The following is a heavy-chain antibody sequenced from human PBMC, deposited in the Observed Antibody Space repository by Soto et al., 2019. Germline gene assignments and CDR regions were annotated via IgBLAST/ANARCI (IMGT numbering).Heavy chain of an antibody. CDR2: IYPGDSDT. CDR3: ARYPTLTDYFFHGMDV. Sequence: PGESLKISCSGSGYTLTNYWIVWVRQSPWKGLEWMGIIYPGDSDTRYSPSFQGQVTISADRSISTAYLQWSSLKASDTGMYYCARYPTLTDYFFHGMDVWGQGTTVTVSS. CDR1: GYTLTNYW. D-gene: IGHD4-17*01. V-gene: IGHV5-51*01. J-gene: IGHJ6*02.